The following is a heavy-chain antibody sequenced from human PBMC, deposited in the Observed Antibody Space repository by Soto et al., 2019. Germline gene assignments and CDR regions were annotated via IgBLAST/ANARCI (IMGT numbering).Heavy chain of an antibody. CDR2: VNQDEKKK. J-gene: IGHJ4*02. D-gene: IGHD2-15*01. V-gene: IGHV3-7*01. CDR1: GFTFSIYW. CDR3: AKDRRYCSGGSCYGGSGSDY. Sequence: PGGSLRLSCAASGFTFSIYWMVWVRQAPGKGLEWVANVNQDEKKKNYADSVKGRFTISRDNAKNTLYLQMNNLRAEDTAVYYCAKDRRYCSGGSCYGGSGSDYWGQGTLVTVSS.